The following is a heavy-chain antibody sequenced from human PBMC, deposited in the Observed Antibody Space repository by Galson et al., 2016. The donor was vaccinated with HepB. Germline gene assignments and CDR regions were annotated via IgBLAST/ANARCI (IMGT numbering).Heavy chain of an antibody. CDR1: GFTFSRFW. D-gene: IGHD6-19*01. CDR2: IKEDGSKT. V-gene: IGHV3-7*03. CDR3: ARYGDEAGWNFQH. Sequence: SLRLSCAASGFTFSRFWMNWVRQAPGKGLEWVASIKEDGSKTSYVDPVKGRFTISRDNVENSLYLQMNSLRAEDTAVYYCARYGDEAGWNFQHWGQGTLVTVSS. J-gene: IGHJ1*01.